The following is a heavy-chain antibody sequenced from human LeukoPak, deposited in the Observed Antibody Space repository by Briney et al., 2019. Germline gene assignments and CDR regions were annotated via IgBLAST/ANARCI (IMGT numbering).Heavy chain of an antibody. J-gene: IGHJ4*02. CDR2: IYYSGST. D-gene: IGHD6-6*01. Sequence: SETLSLTCTVSGGSISSYYWSWIRQPPGKGPEWIGYIYYSGSTNYNPSLKSRVTISVDTSKNQFSLKLSSVTAADTAVYYCARYSSSSGCDYWGQGILVTVSS. CDR3: ARYSSSSGCDY. CDR1: GGSISSYY. V-gene: IGHV4-59*01.